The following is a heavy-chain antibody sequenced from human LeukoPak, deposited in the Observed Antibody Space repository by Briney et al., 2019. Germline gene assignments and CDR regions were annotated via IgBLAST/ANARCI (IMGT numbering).Heavy chain of an antibody. D-gene: IGHD3-22*01. Sequence: PGGSLRLSCAASGFTFSSYGMYWVRQAPGKGLEWVAVISYDGSNKYYADSVKGRFTISRDNSKNTLYLQMNSLRAEDTAVYYCAKSNGYGLIDIWGQGTMVTVSS. J-gene: IGHJ3*02. V-gene: IGHV3-30*18. CDR3: AKSNGYGLIDI. CDR1: GFTFSSYG. CDR2: ISYDGSNK.